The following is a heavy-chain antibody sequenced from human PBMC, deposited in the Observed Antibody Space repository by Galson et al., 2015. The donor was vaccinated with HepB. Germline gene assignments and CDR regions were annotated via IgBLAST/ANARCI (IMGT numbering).Heavy chain of an antibody. CDR2: ISAYNGNT. CDR3: ARNFSPQRGYDFWSGYYNDGYYYYYMDV. V-gene: IGHV1-18*01. J-gene: IGHJ6*03. D-gene: IGHD3-3*01. Sequence: SVKVSCKASGYTFTSYGISWVRQAPGQGLEWMGWISAYNGNTNYAQKLQGRVTMTTDTSTSTAYMELRSLRSDDTAVYYCARNFSPQRGYDFWSGYYNDGYYYYYMDVWGKGTTVTVSS. CDR1: GYTFTSYG.